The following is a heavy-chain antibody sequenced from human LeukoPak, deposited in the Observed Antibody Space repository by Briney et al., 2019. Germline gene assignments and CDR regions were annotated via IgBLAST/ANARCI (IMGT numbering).Heavy chain of an antibody. J-gene: IGHJ6*02. CDR1: GYSFTNYW. V-gene: IGHV3-74*01. D-gene: IGHD6-19*01. CDR2: INSDGYSI. Sequence: GESLKISCKGSGYSFTNYWIGWVRQLPGKGLEWVSRINSDGYSIGYADSVKGRFTISRDNAKNTLHLQMNSLRAEDTAVYYCARGGVAGGMDVWGQGTTVTVSS. CDR3: ARGGVAGGMDV.